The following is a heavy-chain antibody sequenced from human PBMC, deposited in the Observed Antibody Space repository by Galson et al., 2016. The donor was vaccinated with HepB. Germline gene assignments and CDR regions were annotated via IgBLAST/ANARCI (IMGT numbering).Heavy chain of an antibody. CDR3: ARRNLGYCTNGICPFDC. CDR2: IYYSGST. CDR1: GGSISSGGYY. V-gene: IGHV4-31*03. J-gene: IGHJ4*02. Sequence: TLSLTCTVSGGSISSGGYYWSWVRQHPGKGLEWIGYIYYSGSTYYNPSLKSRVTISVDTSKNQFSLKLSSVTAADTAVYYCARRNLGYCTNGICPFDCWGQGTLVTVSS. D-gene: IGHD2-8*01.